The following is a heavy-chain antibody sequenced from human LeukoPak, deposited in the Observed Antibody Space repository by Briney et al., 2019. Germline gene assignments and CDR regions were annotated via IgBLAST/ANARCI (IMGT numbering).Heavy chain of an antibody. Sequence: GSLRLSCAASGLPFSSYEMNWVRQAPGKGLEWVSYISSSGSTIYYADSVKGRFTISRDNAKNSLYLQMNSLRAEDTAVYYCAREAIAAAFDPWGQGTLVTVSS. CDR3: AREAIAAAFDP. CDR2: ISSSGSTI. D-gene: IGHD6-13*01. V-gene: IGHV3-48*03. CDR1: GLPFSSYE. J-gene: IGHJ5*02.